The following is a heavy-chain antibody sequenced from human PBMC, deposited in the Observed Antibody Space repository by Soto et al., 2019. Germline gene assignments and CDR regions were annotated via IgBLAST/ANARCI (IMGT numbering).Heavy chain of an antibody. CDR1: GGSISSGDYY. CDR2: LYYSGST. D-gene: IGHD2-2*01. CDR3: ARVRPAYVDL. J-gene: IGHJ2*01. V-gene: IGHV4-30-4*01. Sequence: QVQLQESGPGLVKPSQTLSLTCTVSGGSISSGDYYWSWIRQPPGKGLEWTGYLYYSGSTYYNPSPMNRVTMSVATSTNPASLKLSSVTAADTAVYYCARVRPAYVDLWGRGALVTVSS.